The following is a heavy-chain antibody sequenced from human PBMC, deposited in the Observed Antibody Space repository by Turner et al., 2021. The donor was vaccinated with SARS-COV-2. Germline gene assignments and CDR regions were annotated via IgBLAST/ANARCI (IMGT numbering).Heavy chain of an antibody. V-gene: IGHV1-69*06. Sequence: QVQLVQSGAEVKQPGSSVKVSCKASGGTFSSYAISWVRQAPGQGLEWMGGIIPIFGTANYAQKFQGRVTITADKSTGTAFMELSSLRSEDTAVYYCARGATMVRGVIENLYYYYYGMDVWGQGTTVTVSS. CDR1: GGTFSSYA. D-gene: IGHD3-10*01. CDR3: ARGATMVRGVIENLYYYYYGMDV. CDR2: IIPIFGTA. J-gene: IGHJ6*02.